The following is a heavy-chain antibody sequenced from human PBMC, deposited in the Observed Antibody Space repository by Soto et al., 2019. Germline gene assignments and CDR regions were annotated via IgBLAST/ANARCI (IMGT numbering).Heavy chain of an antibody. CDR1: GGSISSSSYY. D-gene: IGHD3-10*01. J-gene: IGHJ6*02. CDR3: ARGGGQGSGSYLGYYYGMDV. CDR2: IYYSGST. V-gene: IGHV4-39*07. Sequence: SETLSLTCTVSGGSISSSSYYWGWIRQPPGKGLEWIGSIYYSGSTYYNPSLKSRVTMSVDTSKNQFSLKLSSVTAADTAVYYCARGGGQGSGSYLGYYYGMDVWGQGTTVTVSS.